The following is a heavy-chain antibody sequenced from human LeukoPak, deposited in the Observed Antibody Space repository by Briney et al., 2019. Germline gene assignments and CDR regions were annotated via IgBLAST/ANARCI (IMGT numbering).Heavy chain of an antibody. D-gene: IGHD2-2*02. CDR2: IYHSGST. J-gene: IGHJ3*02. Sequence: PSETLSLTCAVSGGSISSSNWWSWVRQPPGKGLEWIGEIYHSGSTNYNPSLKSRVTISVDTSKNQFPLKLSSVTAADTAVYYCARHEVVVVPAAIPVSAFDIWGQGTMVTVSS. CDR1: GGSISSSNW. V-gene: IGHV4-4*02. CDR3: ARHEVVVVPAAIPVSAFDI.